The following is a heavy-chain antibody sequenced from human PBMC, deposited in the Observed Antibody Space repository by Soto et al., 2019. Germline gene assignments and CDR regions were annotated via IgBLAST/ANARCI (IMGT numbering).Heavy chain of an antibody. D-gene: IGHD2-2*01. J-gene: IGHJ4*02. CDR2: ISSSSSYI. V-gene: IGHV3-21*01. CDR3: ARDDVVVPAAIIY. CDR1: GFTFSSYS. Sequence: EVQLVESGGGLVKPGGSLRLSCAASGFTFSSYSMNWVRQAPGKGLEWVSSISSSSSYIYYADSVKGRFTISRDNAKKSLYLQMNSLRAEDSAVYYCARDDVVVPAAIIYWGQGTLVTVSS.